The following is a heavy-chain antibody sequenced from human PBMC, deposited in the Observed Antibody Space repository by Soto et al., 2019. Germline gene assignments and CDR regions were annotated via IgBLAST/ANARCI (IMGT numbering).Heavy chain of an antibody. CDR3: ARGGYSYGYGYYYGMDV. D-gene: IGHD5-18*01. Sequence: XSVKVSCKASVYTFTSYDINWVRQATGQGLEWMGWMNPNSGNTGYAQKFQGRVTMTRNTSISTAYMELSSLRSEDTAVYYCARGGYSYGYGYYYGMDVWGQGTTVTVSS. CDR1: VYTFTSYD. V-gene: IGHV1-8*01. CDR2: MNPNSGNT. J-gene: IGHJ6*02.